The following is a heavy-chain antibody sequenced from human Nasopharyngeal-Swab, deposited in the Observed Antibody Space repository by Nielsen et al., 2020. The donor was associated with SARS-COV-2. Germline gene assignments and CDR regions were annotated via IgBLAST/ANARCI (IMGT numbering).Heavy chain of an antibody. J-gene: IGHJ6*02. CDR1: GGSISYYY. CDR3: ARMKETSYGDYYYGLDV. D-gene: IGHD3-16*01. Sequence: SETLSLTCTVSGGSISYYYWSWIRQPPGKGLDWRGYIYYSGNTNYNPSLKSRVTMSVDTSKNHFSLKLSSVTAADTAVYYCARMKETSYGDYYYGLDVWGQGTTVTVSS. V-gene: IGHV4-59*08. CDR2: IYYSGNT.